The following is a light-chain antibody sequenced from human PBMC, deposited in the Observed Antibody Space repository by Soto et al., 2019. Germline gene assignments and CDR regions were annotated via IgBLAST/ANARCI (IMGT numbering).Light chain of an antibody. CDR3: QQYNNWPPWT. V-gene: IGKV3-15*01. CDR1: QSVSSN. Sequence: EIVRTQSPATLSVSPGERATLSCRASQSVSSNLAWYQQKPGQAPRVLIYGASTRATSIPARFSGSGSGTEYTLTISSLESEDFAVYYCQQYNNWPPWTFGQVTKLEIK. CDR2: GAS. J-gene: IGKJ1*01.